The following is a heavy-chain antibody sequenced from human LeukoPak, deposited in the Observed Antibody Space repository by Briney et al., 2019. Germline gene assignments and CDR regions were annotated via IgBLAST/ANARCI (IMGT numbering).Heavy chain of an antibody. CDR3: ARERYSHYDGDGFDI. CDR2: ISNTGSRT. CDR1: GFTFNKFA. D-gene: IGHD4-11*01. J-gene: IGHJ3*02. V-gene: IGHV3-64*02. Sequence: PGGSLSLSCAASGFTFNKFAIHWVRQAPGKGLEYVSGISNTGSRTYYGDSVKGRFTISRDNSKNTVYIQMGSLRDEDMAVYYCARERYSHYDGDGFDIWGHGTMVTVSS.